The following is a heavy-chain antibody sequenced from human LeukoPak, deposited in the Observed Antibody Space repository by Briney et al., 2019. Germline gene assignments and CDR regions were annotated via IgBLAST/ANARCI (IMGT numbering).Heavy chain of an antibody. CDR3: ARDFGTTGWHTFDY. Sequence: SQTLSLTCVVSGDSVSSKNGAWNWIRQSPSRGLEWLGRTYYRSKWYSDYAESMEGRVTISQDTSKNQYSLHLNSVTPDDTAVYYCARDFGTTGWHTFDYWGQGTLVTVSS. J-gene: IGHJ4*02. V-gene: IGHV6-1*01. CDR1: GDSVSSKNGA. CDR2: TYYRSKWYS. D-gene: IGHD6-19*01.